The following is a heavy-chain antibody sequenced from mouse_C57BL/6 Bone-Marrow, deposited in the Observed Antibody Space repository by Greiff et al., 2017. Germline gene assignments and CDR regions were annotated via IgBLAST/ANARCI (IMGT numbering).Heavy chain of an antibody. V-gene: IGHV3-6*01. J-gene: IGHJ3*01. D-gene: IGHD1-1*01. CDR3: ARGSYGSRAWFAD. Sequence: DVQLQESGPGLVKPSQSLSLTCSVTGYSITSGYYWNWIRQFPGNKLEWMGYISYDGSNNYNPSLKNRISITRDPSKNQFFLKLNSVTTEDTATYDCARGSYGSRAWFADWGQGTLVTVSA. CDR2: ISYDGSN. CDR1: GYSITSGYY.